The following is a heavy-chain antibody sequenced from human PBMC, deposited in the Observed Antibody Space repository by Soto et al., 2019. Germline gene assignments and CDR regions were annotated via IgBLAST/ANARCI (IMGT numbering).Heavy chain of an antibody. V-gene: IGHV3-33*01. CDR3: ARDDRGSGWSLDY. CDR2: IWYDGSNK. Sequence: GGSLRLSCAASGFTFSSYGIHWVRQAPGKGLEWVAVIWYDGSNKYYADSVKGRFTISRDNSKKTLYLQMNSLRAEDTAVYYCARDDRGSGWSLDYCGQRTLLAFCS. J-gene: IGHJ4*02. D-gene: IGHD6-19*01. CDR1: GFTFSSYG.